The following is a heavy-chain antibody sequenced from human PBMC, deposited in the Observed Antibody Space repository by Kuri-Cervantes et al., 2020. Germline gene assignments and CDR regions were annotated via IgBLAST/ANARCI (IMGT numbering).Heavy chain of an antibody. CDR3: ARSPPPTSYDYIWGSYRPWFDY. J-gene: IGHJ4*02. CDR1: GFTFSDHY. Sequence: CAASGFTFSDHYMDWVRQAPGKGLEWIGSIYHSGSTYYNPSLKSRVTISVDTSKNQFSLKLSSVTAADTAVYYCARSPPPTSYDYIWGSYRPWFDYWGQGTLVTVSS. V-gene: IGHV4-38-2*01. D-gene: IGHD3-16*02. CDR2: IYHSGST.